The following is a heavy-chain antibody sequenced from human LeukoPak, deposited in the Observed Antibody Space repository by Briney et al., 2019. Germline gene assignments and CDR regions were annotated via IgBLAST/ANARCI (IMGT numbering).Heavy chain of an antibody. Sequence: GGSLRLSCAASGFTFSTNYMSWVRQAPGKGLEWVSAISGSGGSTYYADSVKGRFTISRDNSKNTLYLQMNSLRAEDTAVYYCAKGYCSGGSCYLNPFDYWGQGTLVTVSS. V-gene: IGHV3-23*01. CDR2: ISGSGGST. CDR1: GFTFSTNY. CDR3: AKGYCSGGSCYLNPFDY. D-gene: IGHD2-15*01. J-gene: IGHJ4*02.